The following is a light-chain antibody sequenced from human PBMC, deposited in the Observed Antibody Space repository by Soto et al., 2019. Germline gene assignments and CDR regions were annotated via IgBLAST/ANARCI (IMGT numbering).Light chain of an antibody. CDR2: GAS. CDR1: QSVSSSY. V-gene: IGKV3D-7*01. Sequence: EIVMTQSPATLPLSPGERATLPCRASQSVSSSYLSWYQQKPGQAPRLLIYGASTRATGIPARFSGSGSGTDFTLTISSLQPEDFAVYYCQQDYNLPQTFGQGTKVDIK. CDR3: QQDYNLPQT. J-gene: IGKJ1*01.